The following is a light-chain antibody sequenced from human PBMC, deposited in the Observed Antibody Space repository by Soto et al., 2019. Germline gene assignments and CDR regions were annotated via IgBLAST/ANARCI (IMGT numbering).Light chain of an antibody. CDR3: QQRGNWPLT. V-gene: IGKV3-11*01. Sequence: EIVLTQSPATLSLSPGERATLSCRASQSISVYLAWYQQKLGQAPRLLISDAYNRATGIPARFSGSGSGTDFTLTISRLEPEDFAVYYCQQRGNWPLTFGGGTTVEIK. CDR2: DAY. CDR1: QSISVY. J-gene: IGKJ4*01.